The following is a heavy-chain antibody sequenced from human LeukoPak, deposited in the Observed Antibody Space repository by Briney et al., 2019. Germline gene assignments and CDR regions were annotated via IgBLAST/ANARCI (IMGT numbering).Heavy chain of an antibody. Sequence: ASVKVSCKASGYTFTTYAMHWVRQAPGQGLKWMGWINGDNGKTKYSQKFQGRVTITRDTSAYTAYMELRSLRSEDTAVYYCARAPYDILTGYSLNWFDPWGQGTLVTVSP. CDR2: INGDNGKT. CDR3: ARAPYDILTGYSLNWFDP. D-gene: IGHD3-9*01. CDR1: GYTFTTYA. J-gene: IGHJ5*02. V-gene: IGHV1-3*01.